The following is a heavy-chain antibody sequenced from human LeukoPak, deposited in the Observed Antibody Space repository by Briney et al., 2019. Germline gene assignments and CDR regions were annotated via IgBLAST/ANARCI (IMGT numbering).Heavy chain of an antibody. V-gene: IGHV1-18*01. CDR3: ARTPRYDFWRGYLFDY. J-gene: IGHJ4*02. Sequence: ASVKVSCKASGYTFTTYGVGWVRQAPGQGLEWMGWISAYTGDTSYAQKLQGRVTMTTDTSTSTAYMELRSLRSDDTAVYYCARTPRYDFWRGYLFDYWGQGTLVTVSS. D-gene: IGHD3-3*01. CDR2: ISAYTGDT. CDR1: GYTFTTYG.